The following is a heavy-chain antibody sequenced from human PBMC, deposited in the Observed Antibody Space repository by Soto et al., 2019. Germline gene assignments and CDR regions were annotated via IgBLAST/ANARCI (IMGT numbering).Heavy chain of an antibody. CDR3: AKGSPYNWNASWFDP. V-gene: IGHV3-30*18. J-gene: IGHJ5*02. CDR1: GFTFSSYG. Sequence: GSLRLSCAASGFTFSSYGMHWVRQAPGKGLEWVAVISYDGSNKYYADSVKGRFTISRDNSKNTLYLQMNSLRAEDTAVYYCAKGSPYNWNASWFDPWGQGTLVTVSS. D-gene: IGHD1-1*01. CDR2: ISYDGSNK.